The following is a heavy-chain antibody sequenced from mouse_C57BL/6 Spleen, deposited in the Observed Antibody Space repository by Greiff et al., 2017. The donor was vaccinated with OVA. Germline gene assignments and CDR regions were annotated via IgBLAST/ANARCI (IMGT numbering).Heavy chain of an antibody. CDR1: GFNIQDDY. CDR2: IAPENGDT. Sequence: VQLQQSGAELVRPGASVMLPCTASGFNIQDDYMHWVKQRPDQGLEWIGWIAPENGDTEYASKFQVKATITADTSSHTAYLQLISLTSEDTSVYYCTRIGYWGQGATLTVSS. CDR3: TRIGY. V-gene: IGHV14-4*01. J-gene: IGHJ2*01.